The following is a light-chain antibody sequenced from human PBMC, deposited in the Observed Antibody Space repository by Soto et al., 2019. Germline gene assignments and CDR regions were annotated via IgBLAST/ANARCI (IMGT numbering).Light chain of an antibody. Sequence: QSALTQPASVSGSPGQSITISCTGTSSNVGGDHYVSWYQQHPGKAPKLMIYDVSNRPSGVSNRFSGSKSGNAASLTSSGLQDEDEADYYCSSYTSSSTVVFGGGTQLTVL. CDR1: SSNVGGDHY. J-gene: IGLJ2*01. CDR3: SSYTSSSTVV. V-gene: IGLV2-14*01. CDR2: DVS.